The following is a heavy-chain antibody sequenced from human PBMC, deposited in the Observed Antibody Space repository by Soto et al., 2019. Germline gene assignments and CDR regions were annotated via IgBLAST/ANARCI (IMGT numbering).Heavy chain of an antibody. V-gene: IGHV1-18*01. CDR3: ARDGLRITMIVVVSGFDY. CDR2: ISAYHGNT. CDR1: GYTFTSYG. J-gene: IGHJ4*02. D-gene: IGHD3-22*01. Sequence: QVQLVQSGAEVKKPGASVQVSCKASGYTFTSYGISWVRPAPGQGLEWMGWISAYHGNTNYAQKLQGRVTMTTDTSTSTAYMELRSLRSDDTAVYYCARDGLRITMIVVVSGFDYWGQGTLVTVSS.